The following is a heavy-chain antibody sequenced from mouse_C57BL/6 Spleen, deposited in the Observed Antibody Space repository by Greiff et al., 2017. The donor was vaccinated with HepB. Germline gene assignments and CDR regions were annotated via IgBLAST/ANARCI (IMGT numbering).Heavy chain of an antibody. CDR2: IDPEDGDT. CDR1: GFNIKDYY. V-gene: IGHV14-1*01. D-gene: IGHD1-1*01. CDR3: TPITTVVAHFDY. J-gene: IGHJ2*01. Sequence: VQLQHSGAELVRPGASVKLSCTASGFNIKDYYMHWVKQRPEQGLEWIGRIDPEDGDTEYAPKFQGKATMTADTSSNIAYLQLSSLTSEDTAVYYCTPITTVVAHFDYWGQGTTLTVSS.